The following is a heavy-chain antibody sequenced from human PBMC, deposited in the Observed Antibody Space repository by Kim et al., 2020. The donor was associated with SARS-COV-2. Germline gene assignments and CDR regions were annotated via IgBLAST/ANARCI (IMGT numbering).Heavy chain of an antibody. CDR2: INHSGST. CDR3: ARGNQLWTRAAFDI. CDR1: GGSFSGYY. J-gene: IGHJ3*02. V-gene: IGHV4-34*01. D-gene: IGHD7-27*01. Sequence: SETLSLTCAVYGGSFSGYYWSWIRQPPGKGLEWIGEINHSGSTNYNPSLKSRVTISVDTSKNQFSLKLSSVTAADTAVYYCARGNQLWTRAAFDIWGQGTMVTVSS.